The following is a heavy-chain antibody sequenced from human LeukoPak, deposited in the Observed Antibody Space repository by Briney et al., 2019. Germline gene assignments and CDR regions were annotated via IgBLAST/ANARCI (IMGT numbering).Heavy chain of an antibody. V-gene: IGHV3-30*18. CDR3: AKVEDTGPFDP. D-gene: IGHD5-18*01. CDR2: ISYDGSIK. J-gene: IGHJ5*02. Sequence: GRSLRLSCAASGFTFSSYGMHWVRQAPGKGLEWVAVISYDGSIKYYADSVKGRFTISRDNSKNTLYLQMNSLRAEDTAVYYCAKVEDTGPFDPWGQGTLVTVSS. CDR1: GFTFSSYG.